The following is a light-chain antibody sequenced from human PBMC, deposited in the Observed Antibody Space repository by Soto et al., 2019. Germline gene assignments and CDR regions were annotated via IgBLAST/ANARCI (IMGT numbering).Light chain of an antibody. CDR1: QRVLASSNNKHL. J-gene: IGKJ4*01. CDR2: GAS. CDR3: HQDYSSPLT. V-gene: IGKV4-1*01. Sequence: DIVMTQSPDSLAMSLGERATINCKSSQRVLASSNNKHLLAWYQQKPGQPPKLLIYGASTRQSGVPDRFRGSGSGTDFTLTISSLQAEEVAVYYCHQDYSSPLTFGGGTNVESK.